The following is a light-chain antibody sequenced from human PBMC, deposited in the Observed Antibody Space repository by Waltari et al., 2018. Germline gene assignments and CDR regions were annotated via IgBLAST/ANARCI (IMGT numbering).Light chain of an antibody. CDR3: HQYDGAPET. Sequence: EIVLTQSPGTLSLSPGARATLPRRASQTIRSTFLAWYQQKPGQAPRLLIYAASSRATGTPDRFSGSGSGTDFTLTISSLEPEDFAVYYCHQYDGAPETFGQGTRLEI. CDR1: QTIRSTF. J-gene: IGKJ1*01. CDR2: AAS. V-gene: IGKV3-20*01.